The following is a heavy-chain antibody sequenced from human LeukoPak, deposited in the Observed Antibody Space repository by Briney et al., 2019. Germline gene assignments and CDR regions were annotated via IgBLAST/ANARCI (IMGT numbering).Heavy chain of an antibody. Sequence: ASVKVSCKASGYTFTGYYMHRVRQAPGQGLEWMGWINPNSGGTNYAQKFQGRVTMTRDRSISTAYMELSRLRSDDTAVYYCARDSGELWSTTALAFDYWGQGTLVTVSS. CDR3: ARDSGELWSTTALAFDY. CDR1: GYTFTGYY. V-gene: IGHV1-2*02. J-gene: IGHJ4*02. D-gene: IGHD5-18*01. CDR2: INPNSGGT.